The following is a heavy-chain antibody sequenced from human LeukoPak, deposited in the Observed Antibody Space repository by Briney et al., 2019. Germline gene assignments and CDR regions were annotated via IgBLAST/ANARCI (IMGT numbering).Heavy chain of an antibody. CDR1: GGSISGTNYF. Sequence: PSETLSLTCTVSGGSISGTNYFWNWIRQPAGKGLEWIGRIFPSGNTDFNPSLKNRLTISLDTSKNQFSLKLSSVTAADTAVYYCARDGVREQWRTFDYWGQGTLVTVSS. D-gene: IGHD6-19*01. CDR3: ARDGVREQWRTFDY. CDR2: IFPSGNT. V-gene: IGHV4-61*02. J-gene: IGHJ4*02.